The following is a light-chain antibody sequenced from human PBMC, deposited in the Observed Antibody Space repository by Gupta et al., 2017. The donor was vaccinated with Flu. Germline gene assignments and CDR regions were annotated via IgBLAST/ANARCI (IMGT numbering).Light chain of an antibody. J-gene: IGKJ1*01. V-gene: IGKV2-30*02. CDR3: MQRTHCPWT. Sequence: TQSPLSLSVTLVQLAFISCRASQTILHSVEITYLLWFHQTPGQSPRHLIYQVSTRYSGVLERCSGSGSCADFILKISRVEAADVGVVYCMQRTHCPWTFGQGTKVEI. CDR1: QTILHSVEITY. CDR2: QVS.